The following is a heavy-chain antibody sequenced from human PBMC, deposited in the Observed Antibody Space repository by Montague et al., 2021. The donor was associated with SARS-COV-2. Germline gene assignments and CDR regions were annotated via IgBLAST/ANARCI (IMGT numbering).Heavy chain of an antibody. D-gene: IGHD4-11*01. CDR2: ISYDGINK. J-gene: IGHJ4*02. Sequence: SLRLSCAASGFTFSSYAMHWVRQAPGKGLEWVAVISYDGINKYYADSVKGRSTISRDNSKNTLYLQMNSLRGEDTAVYHCATDPDDYSYYGAFDYWGQGTLVTVSS. V-gene: IGHV3-30-3*01. CDR3: ATDPDDYSYYGAFDY. CDR1: GFTFSSYA.